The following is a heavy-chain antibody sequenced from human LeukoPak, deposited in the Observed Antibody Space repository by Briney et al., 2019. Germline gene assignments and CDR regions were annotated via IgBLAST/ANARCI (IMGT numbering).Heavy chain of an antibody. J-gene: IGHJ3*02. CDR2: ISAYKGNT. CDR3: ARGVGATLGRAFDI. D-gene: IGHD1-26*01. CDR1: GYTFTNYG. V-gene: IGHV1-18*01. Sequence: GASVKVSCKASGYTFTNYGFSWVRQAPGQGLEWMGWISAYKGNTNYAQKLQGRVTMTIDTSTRTGYMELRSLRSDDTAVYYCARGVGATLGRAFDIWGQGTMVSVSS.